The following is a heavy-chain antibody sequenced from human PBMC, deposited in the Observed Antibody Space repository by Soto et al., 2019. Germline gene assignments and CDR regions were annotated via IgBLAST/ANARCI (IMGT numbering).Heavy chain of an antibody. CDR3: ARDRLNDFWTGYLLFDN. Sequence: GASVKVSCKASGYTFSNYGISWVRQAPGQGLEWMGWISPYNGNTKYAQKFQDRVTMTTDTSTSTAYTELRSLRSDDTAVYYCARDRLNDFWTGYLLFDNWGQGSLVTVSS. CDR1: GYTFSNYG. CDR2: ISPYNGNT. V-gene: IGHV1-18*01. D-gene: IGHD3-3*01. J-gene: IGHJ4*02.